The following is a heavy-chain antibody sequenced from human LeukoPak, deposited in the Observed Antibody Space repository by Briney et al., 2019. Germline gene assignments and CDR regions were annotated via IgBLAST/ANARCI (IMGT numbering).Heavy chain of an antibody. Sequence: PSETLSLTCTVSGGSISSYYWSWIRQPAGKGLEWIGRIYTSGITNYNLSLKSRVTMSLDTSKNQFSLKLSSMTAADTAVYYCARDGGIGLRAGHYRFDYWDREPWSPSPQ. CDR1: GGSISSYY. V-gene: IGHV4-4*07. CDR3: ARDGGIGLRAGHYRFDY. J-gene: IGHJ4*02. CDR2: IYTSGIT. D-gene: IGHD3-22*01.